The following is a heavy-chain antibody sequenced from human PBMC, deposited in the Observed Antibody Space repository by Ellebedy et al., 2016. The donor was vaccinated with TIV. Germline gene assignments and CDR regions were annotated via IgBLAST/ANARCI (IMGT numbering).Heavy chain of an antibody. J-gene: IGHJ4*02. CDR2: IYYSGGT. CDR1: GGSINSYY. CDR3: ARVVAVADARDY. D-gene: IGHD6-19*01. V-gene: IGHV4-59*08. Sequence: SETLSLTCTVSGGSINSYYWSWIRQPPGRELEWIGNIYYSGGTNYNPSLESRVTISVDTSKSQFSLKLNSVTAADTAVYYCARVVAVADARDYWGQGTLVTVSS.